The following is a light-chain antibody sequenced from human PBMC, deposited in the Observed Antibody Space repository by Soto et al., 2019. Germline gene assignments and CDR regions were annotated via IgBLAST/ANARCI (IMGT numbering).Light chain of an antibody. CDR3: QQYNNWPRT. CDR2: GAS. V-gene: IGKV3-15*01. CDR1: QSVSSN. J-gene: IGKJ1*01. Sequence: EIVLTQSPATLSLSPGERATLSCRASQSVSSNLAWYQQKRGQAPRLLIYGASSRATGIPARFSGSGSGTEFTLTISSLQSEDFAVYYCQQYNNWPRTFGQGTKVDIK.